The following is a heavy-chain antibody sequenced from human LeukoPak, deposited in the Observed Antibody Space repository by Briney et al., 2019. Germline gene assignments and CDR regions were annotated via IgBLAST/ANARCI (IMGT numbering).Heavy chain of an antibody. Sequence: GGSLRLSCTASGFTFGGYAMSWFRQAPGKGLEWVGFIRSKAYGGTTEYAASVKGRFTISRDDSKSIAYLQMNSLRAEDTAVYYCAKDHSSGWPDCFDYWGQGALVTVSS. V-gene: IGHV3-49*03. CDR3: AKDHSSGWPDCFDY. CDR2: IRSKAYGGTT. D-gene: IGHD6-19*01. CDR1: GFTFGGYA. J-gene: IGHJ4*02.